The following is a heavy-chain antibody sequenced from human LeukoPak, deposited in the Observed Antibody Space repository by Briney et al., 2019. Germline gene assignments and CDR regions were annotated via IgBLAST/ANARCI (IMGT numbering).Heavy chain of an antibody. CDR2: IYYSGST. CDR1: GGSISSYY. CDR3: ARVAGYFDL. Sequence: SETLSLTCTDSGGSISSYYWSWIRQPPGKGLEWMGYIYYSGSTNYNPSLTSRVTISVDTSKNQFSLKLSSVTAADTAVYYCARVAGYFDLWGRGTLVTVSS. V-gene: IGHV4-59*01. J-gene: IGHJ2*01.